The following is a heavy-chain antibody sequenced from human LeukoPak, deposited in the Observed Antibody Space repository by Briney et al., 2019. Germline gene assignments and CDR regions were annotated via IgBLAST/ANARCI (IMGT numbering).Heavy chain of an antibody. V-gene: IGHV4-59*08. CDR1: GGSISSYY. J-gene: IGHJ4*02. Sequence: SETLSLTCIVSGGSISSYYWSWIRQPPGEGLEYIGHIYYTGSTRYNPSLRSRVTISVDTSKNQFSLKLSSVTAADTAVYYCARYTSGGLDYWGQGALVTVSS. CDR2: IYYTGST. D-gene: IGHD6-19*01. CDR3: ARYTSGGLDY.